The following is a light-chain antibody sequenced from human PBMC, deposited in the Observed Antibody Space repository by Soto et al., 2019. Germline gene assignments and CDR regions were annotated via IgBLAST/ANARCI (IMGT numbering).Light chain of an antibody. CDR1: QSVAGNY. J-gene: IGKJ2*01. CDR3: QQYGRSPLLYT. CDR2: GAS. Sequence: EIVLTQSPGTLSLSPGERATLSCRASQSVAGNYFAWYQQKPGQAPRLLIYGASTRAAGVPDRFSGSGSGTDFTLTITRLEPEDFAVYYCQQYGRSPLLYTFGQGTKLGVK. V-gene: IGKV3-20*01.